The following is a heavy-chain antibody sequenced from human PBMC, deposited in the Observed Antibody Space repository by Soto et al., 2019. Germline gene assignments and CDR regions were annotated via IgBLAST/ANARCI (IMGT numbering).Heavy chain of an antibody. Sequence: GGSLRLSCAASGFTVSSYDMSWVRQAPGRGLEWVSVIYSGGSTYYADSVKGRFTISRDNSKNTLCLQMNRLRVEDTAVYYCARGQIEQWLNWLDTWGQGT. D-gene: IGHD6-19*01. V-gene: IGHV3-66*01. J-gene: IGHJ5*02. CDR3: ARGQIEQWLNWLDT. CDR1: GFTVSSYD. CDR2: IYSGGST.